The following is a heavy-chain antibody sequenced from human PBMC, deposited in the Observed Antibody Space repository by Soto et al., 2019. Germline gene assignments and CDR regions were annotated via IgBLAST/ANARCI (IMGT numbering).Heavy chain of an antibody. D-gene: IGHD1-1*01. Sequence: TFSSYAMSWVRQAPGKGLEWIGSIYYSGSTYYSPSLESRVTISVDTSKNQFSLKVSSVTAADTAVYYCARLPGITTSRRDYWGQGTLVTVSS. V-gene: IGHV4-39*01. CDR3: ARLPGITTSRRDY. J-gene: IGHJ4*02. CDR1: TFSSYA. CDR2: IYYSGST.